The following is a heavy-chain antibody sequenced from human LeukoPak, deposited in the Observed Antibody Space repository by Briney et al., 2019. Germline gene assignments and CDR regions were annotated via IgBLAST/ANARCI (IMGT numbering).Heavy chain of an antibody. CDR2: IYSGGST. CDR1: GFTVSSNY. V-gene: IGHV3-53*01. Sequence: GGSLRLSCAASGFTVSSNYMSWVRQAPGKGLEWVSVIYSGGSTYYADSVKGRFTISRDNSENTLYLQMNSLRAEDTAVYYCARGPYGSGSSWFDPWGQGTLVTVSS. D-gene: IGHD3-10*01. CDR3: ARGPYGSGSSWFDP. J-gene: IGHJ5*02.